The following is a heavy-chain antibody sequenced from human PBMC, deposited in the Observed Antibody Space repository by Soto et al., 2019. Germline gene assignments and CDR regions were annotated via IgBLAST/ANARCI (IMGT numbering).Heavy chain of an antibody. CDR3: AKDEGTSSTVFDY. D-gene: IGHD4-4*01. J-gene: IGHJ4*02. V-gene: IGHV3-23*01. Sequence: QLLESGGASVQPGGSLRLSCVASGFTFKAYAMGWVRQAPGRGLEWVSSITATNGNTYYADSVRGRFTISRDNSRNSLFLQMNSLRPEDSALYYCAKDEGTSSTVFDYWGQGTRVTVPS. CDR1: GFTFKAYA. CDR2: ITATNGNT.